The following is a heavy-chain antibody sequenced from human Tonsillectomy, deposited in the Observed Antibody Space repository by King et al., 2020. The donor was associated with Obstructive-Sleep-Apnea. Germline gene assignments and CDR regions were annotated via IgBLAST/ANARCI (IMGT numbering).Heavy chain of an antibody. CDR3: ARHRYCSGGSCYGDY. CDR1: GYSFNTYW. V-gene: IGHV5-51*01. CDR2: IYPGDSDT. Sequence: EGQLVQSGAEVKKPGESLKISCKGSGYSFNTYWIGWVRQMPEKGLEWMGIIYPGDSDTRYSPSFQGQVTISADKSISTAYLQWSSLKASDTAVYYCARHRYCSGGSCYGDYWGQGTLVTVSS. J-gene: IGHJ4*02. D-gene: IGHD2-15*01.